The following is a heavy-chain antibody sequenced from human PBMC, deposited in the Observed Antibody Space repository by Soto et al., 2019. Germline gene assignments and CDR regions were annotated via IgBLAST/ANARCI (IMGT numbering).Heavy chain of an antibody. CDR1: GFTFSSYS. V-gene: IGHV3-48*01. CDR3: ARHPERIAVAGNPEYFQH. J-gene: IGHJ1*01. CDR2: ISSSSSTI. D-gene: IGHD6-19*01. Sequence: PGGSLRLSCAASGFTFSSYSMNWVRQAPGKGLEWVSYISSSSSTIYYADSVKGRFTISRDNAKNSLYLQMNSLRAEDTAVYYCARHPERIAVAGNPEYFQHWGQGTLVTVSS.